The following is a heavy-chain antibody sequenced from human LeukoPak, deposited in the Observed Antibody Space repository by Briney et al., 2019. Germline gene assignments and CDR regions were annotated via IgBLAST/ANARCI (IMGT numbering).Heavy chain of an antibody. J-gene: IGHJ4*02. CDR1: GFTFSSYS. CDR3: ARSEHCGGDCYFFDY. Sequence: GGSLRLSCAASGFTFSSYSMNWVRQAPGKGLEWVSSISSSSSYIYYADSVKGRFTISRDNAKNSLYLQMNSLRAEDTAVYYCARSEHCGGDCYFFDYWGQGTLVTVSS. CDR2: ISSSSSYI. V-gene: IGHV3-21*01. D-gene: IGHD2-21*02.